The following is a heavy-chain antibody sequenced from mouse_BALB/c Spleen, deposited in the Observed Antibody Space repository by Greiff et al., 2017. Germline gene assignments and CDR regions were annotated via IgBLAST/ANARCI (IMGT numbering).Heavy chain of an antibody. V-gene: IGHV3-8*02. CDR1: GDSITSGY. CDR3: ARSYGNYYYYAMDY. J-gene: IGHJ4*01. Sequence: VQLQESGPSLVKPSQSLSLTCSVTGDSITSGYWHWIRKFPGNKLEYMGYISYSGSTYYNPSLKSRISITRDTSTNQYYLQLNSVTTEDTATYYCARSYGNYYYYAMDYWGQGTSVTVSS. D-gene: IGHD2-1*01. CDR2: ISYSGST.